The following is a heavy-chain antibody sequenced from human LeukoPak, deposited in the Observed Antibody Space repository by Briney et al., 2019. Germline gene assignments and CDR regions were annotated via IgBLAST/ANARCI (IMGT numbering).Heavy chain of an antibody. J-gene: IGHJ6*02. V-gene: IGHV1-69*04. D-gene: IGHD3-22*01. Sequence: SVTVSFKASGGTFSSYAISWVRQAPGQGLEWMGRIIPILGIANYAQKFQGRVTITADKSTSTAYMELSSLRSEDTAVYYCARDAGYYPYYYYGMDVWGQGTTVTVSS. CDR2: IIPILGIA. CDR3: ARDAGYYPYYYYGMDV. CDR1: GGTFSSYA.